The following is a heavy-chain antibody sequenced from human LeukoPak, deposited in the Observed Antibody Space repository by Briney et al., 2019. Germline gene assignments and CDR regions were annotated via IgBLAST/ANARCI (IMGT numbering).Heavy chain of an antibody. V-gene: IGHV3-74*01. CDR1: GFTFSSYW. CDR2: INSDGSST. D-gene: IGHD3-3*01. CDR3: AAITIFGVEPFDY. Sequence: GGSLRLSCVASGFTFSSYWMHWVRQAPGKGLVWVSRINSDGSSTSYADSVKGRFTISRDNAKNTLYLQMNSLRAEDTAVYYCAAITIFGVEPFDYWGQGTLVTVSS. J-gene: IGHJ4*02.